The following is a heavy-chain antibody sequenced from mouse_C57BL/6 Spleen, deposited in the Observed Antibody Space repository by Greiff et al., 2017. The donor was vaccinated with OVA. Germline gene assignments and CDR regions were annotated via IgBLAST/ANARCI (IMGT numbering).Heavy chain of an antibody. CDR1: GFSLTSYA. CDR3: ARKGDRDYYAMDY. D-gene: IGHD3-3*01. CDR2: IWTGGGT. V-gene: IGHV2-9-1*01. Sequence: VKVVESGPGLVAPSQSLSITCTVSGFSLTSYAISWVRQPPGQGLEWLGVIWTGGGTNYNSALISRLSITKNNSKSQVFLKMNSLQTDDTARYDGARKGDRDYYAMDYWGQGTSVTVSS. J-gene: IGHJ4*01.